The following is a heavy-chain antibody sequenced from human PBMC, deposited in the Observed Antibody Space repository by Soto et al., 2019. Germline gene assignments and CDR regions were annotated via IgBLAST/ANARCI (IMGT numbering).Heavy chain of an antibody. J-gene: IGHJ6*02. V-gene: IGHV4-59*01. D-gene: IGHD2-15*01. Sequence: SETLSLTCTVSGGSISSYYWSWIRQPPGKGLEWIGYIYYSGGTNYNPSLKSRVTISVDTSKNQFSLKLSSVTAADTAVYYCAREVAATNYGDYYYYGMDVWGQGTTVTVSS. CDR3: AREVAATNYGDYYYYGMDV. CDR1: GGSISSYY. CDR2: IYYSGGT.